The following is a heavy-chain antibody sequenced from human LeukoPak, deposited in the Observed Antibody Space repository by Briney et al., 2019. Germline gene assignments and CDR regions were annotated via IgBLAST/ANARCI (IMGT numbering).Heavy chain of an antibody. V-gene: IGHV4-34*01. CDR1: GGSFSGYY. Sequence: SETLSLTCAVYGGSFSGYYWSWIRQPPGKGLEWIGEINHSGSTNYNPSLKSRVTISVDTSKNQFSLKLSSVTAADTAVYYCATYYYDCSGQMRGDYFDYWGQGTLVTVSS. CDR3: ATYYYDCSGQMRGDYFDY. J-gene: IGHJ4*02. CDR2: INHSGST. D-gene: IGHD3-22*01.